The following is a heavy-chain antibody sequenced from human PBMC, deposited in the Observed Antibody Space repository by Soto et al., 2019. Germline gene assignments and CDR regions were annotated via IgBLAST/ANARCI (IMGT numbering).Heavy chain of an antibody. J-gene: IGHJ6*02. CDR2: IYYSGST. D-gene: IGHD2-21*01. CDR1: GGSISSGGYY. Sequence: QVQLQESGPGLVKPSQTLSLTCTVSGGSISSGGYYWSWIRQHPGKGLEWIGYIYYSGSTYYNPSLKHRVTIXXDXSXXQFSLKLSSVTAADTAVYYCASDLIPPQEAYGMDVWGQGTTVTVSS. CDR3: ASDLIPPQEAYGMDV. V-gene: IGHV4-31*03.